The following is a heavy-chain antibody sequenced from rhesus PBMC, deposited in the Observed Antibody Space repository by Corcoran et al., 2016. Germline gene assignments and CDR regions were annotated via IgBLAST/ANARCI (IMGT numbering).Heavy chain of an antibody. CDR3: ARVPVIAADADY. Sequence: QVQLQESGPGLVKPSETLSLTCAVSGGSISDDYYWSWIRQPPGKGLEWIGYIYGSGGGTHYNPSLKNRGTSSIDTSKNQFSLKLSSVTAADTAVYYCARVPVIAADADYWGQGVLVTVSS. D-gene: IGHD6-25*01. V-gene: IGHV4-106*01. CDR1: GGSISDDYY. CDR2: IYGSGGGT. J-gene: IGHJ4*01.